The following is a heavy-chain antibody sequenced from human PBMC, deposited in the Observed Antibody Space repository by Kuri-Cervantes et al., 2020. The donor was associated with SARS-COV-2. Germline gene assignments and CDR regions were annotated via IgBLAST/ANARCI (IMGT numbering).Heavy chain of an antibody. V-gene: IGHV4-59*01. CDR3: ARASHCTGGSCYSIPFDS. CDR2: IYDNGRT. CDR1: GGSISSYY. Sequence: SETLSLTCTVSGGSISSYYWSWIRQPPGKGLEWIGYIYDNGRTKYIPSLKSRVTISVDTSKNQFSLKLNSVTAADTAVYYCARASHCTGGSCYSIPFDSWGQGTLVTVSS. J-gene: IGHJ4*02. D-gene: IGHD2-15*01.